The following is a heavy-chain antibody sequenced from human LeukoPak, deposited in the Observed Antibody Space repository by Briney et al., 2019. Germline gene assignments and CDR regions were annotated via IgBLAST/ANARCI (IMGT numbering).Heavy chain of an antibody. J-gene: IGHJ4*01. CDR3: AKTRIVCTSVSCPGGGFDY. CDR2: ICGCGDIT. Sequence: GGSLTLPCTVSGYPFCIYAMIWARRAPGRGLECVSDICGCGDITYYADSVKGRFTISRDNFKNTLYLQMNSLRAEDTAVYYCAKTRIVCTSVSCPGGGFDYWGHGTLVTVSS. CDR1: GYPFCIYA. D-gene: IGHD2-2*01. V-gene: IGHV3-23*01.